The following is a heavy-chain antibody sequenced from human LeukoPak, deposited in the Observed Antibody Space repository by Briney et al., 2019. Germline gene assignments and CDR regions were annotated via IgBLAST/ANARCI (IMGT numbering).Heavy chain of an antibody. CDR3: ARAIRYSYGQPRGNYYYGMDV. D-gene: IGHD5-18*01. CDR2: MNPNSGNT. Sequence: ASVKVSCKASGYTFTSYDINWVRQATGQGLEWMGWMNPNSGNTGYAQKFQGRVTMTRNTSISTAYMELSSLRSEDTAVYYCARAIRYSYGQPRGNYYYGMDVWGQGTTVTVSS. J-gene: IGHJ6*02. V-gene: IGHV1-8*01. CDR1: GYTFTSYD.